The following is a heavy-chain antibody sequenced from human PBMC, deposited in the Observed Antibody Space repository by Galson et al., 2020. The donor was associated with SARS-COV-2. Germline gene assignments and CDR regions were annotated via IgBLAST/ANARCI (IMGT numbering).Heavy chain of an antibody. CDR1: GFTFSNAW. Sequence: GGSLRLSCAASGFTFSNAWMSWVRQAPGKGLEWVGRIKSKTDGGTTDYAAPVKGRFTISRDDSKNTLYLQMNSLKTEDTAVYYCTTAVEHAYYDILTGYYFIDYWGQGTLVTVSS. CDR2: IKSKTDGGTT. J-gene: IGHJ4*02. D-gene: IGHD3-9*01. CDR3: TTAVEHAYYDILTGYYFIDY. V-gene: IGHV3-15*01.